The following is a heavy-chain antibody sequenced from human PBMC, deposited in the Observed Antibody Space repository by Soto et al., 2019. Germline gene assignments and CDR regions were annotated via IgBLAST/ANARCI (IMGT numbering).Heavy chain of an antibody. Sequence: SETLSLTCTASGGSISSGGYYWSWIRQHPGKGLEWIGYIYYSGSTYYNPSLKSRVTISVDASKNQFSLKLSSVTAADTAVYYCARTETMVRGVISGWFDPWGQGTLVTVSS. V-gene: IGHV4-31*03. CDR2: IYYSGST. CDR3: ARTETMVRGVISGWFDP. D-gene: IGHD3-10*01. J-gene: IGHJ5*02. CDR1: GGSISSGGYY.